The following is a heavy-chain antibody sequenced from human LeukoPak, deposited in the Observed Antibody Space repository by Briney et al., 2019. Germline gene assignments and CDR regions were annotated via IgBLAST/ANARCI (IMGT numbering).Heavy chain of an antibody. CDR2: ISAYNGNT. Sequence: ASVKVSCKASGYTFTSYGISWVRQAPGQGLEWMGWISAYNGNTNYAQKLQGRVTMTTDTSTSTAYMELRSLRSEDTAVYYCARTGDSTGWGVFDYWGQGTLVTVSS. CDR3: ARTGDSTGWGVFDY. V-gene: IGHV1-18*01. J-gene: IGHJ4*02. CDR1: GYTFTSYG. D-gene: IGHD7-27*01.